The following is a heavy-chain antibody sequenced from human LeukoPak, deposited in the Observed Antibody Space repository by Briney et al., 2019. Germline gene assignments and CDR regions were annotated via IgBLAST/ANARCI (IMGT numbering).Heavy chain of an antibody. J-gene: IGHJ6*02. CDR2: ISGSGGST. D-gene: IGHD2-2*01. Sequence: GGSLRLSCAASGFTFSSYAMSWVRQAPGKGLEWVSAISGSGGSTYYADSVKGRFTISRDNSKNTLYLQMNSLRAEDTAVYYCAKWGSDIVVVPAAPYYYYYGMDVWGQGTTVTVSS. CDR3: AKWGSDIVVVPAAPYYYYYGMDV. CDR1: GFTFSSYA. V-gene: IGHV3-23*01.